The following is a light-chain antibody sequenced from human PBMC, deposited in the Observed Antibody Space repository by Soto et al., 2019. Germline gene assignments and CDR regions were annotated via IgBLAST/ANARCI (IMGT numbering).Light chain of an antibody. CDR2: DVR. V-gene: IGLV2-14*01. Sequence: QSVLTQPASVSGSPGQSITISCTGTSNDIGAYNYVSWYQQHPGKAPKLMIYDVRNRPSGVSNRFSGSKSGNTASLTISGLHTEDEADYYCSSYVSSSTLVFGTGNKVTVL. CDR3: SSYVSSSTLV. CDR1: SNDIGAYNY. J-gene: IGLJ1*01.